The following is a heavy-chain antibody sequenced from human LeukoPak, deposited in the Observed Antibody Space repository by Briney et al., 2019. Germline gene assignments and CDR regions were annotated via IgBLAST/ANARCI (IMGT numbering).Heavy chain of an antibody. Sequence: GGSLRLSCAASGFTFSSYSMYWVRQAPGKGLEWVSSISSSSSYIYYADSVKGRFTISRDNAKNSLYLQMNSLRAEDTAVYYCARVLGHWLVECWGQGTLVTVSS. J-gene: IGHJ4*02. CDR3: ARVLGHWLVEC. CDR2: ISSSSSYI. CDR1: GFTFSSYS. D-gene: IGHD6-19*01. V-gene: IGHV3-21*01.